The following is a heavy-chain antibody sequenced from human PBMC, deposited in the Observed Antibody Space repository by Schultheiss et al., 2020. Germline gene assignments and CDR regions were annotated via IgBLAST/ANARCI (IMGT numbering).Heavy chain of an antibody. D-gene: IGHD3-3*01. CDR2: ISSSSSYI. Sequence: GGSLRLSCAASGFTFSSYSMNWVRQAPGKGLEWVSSISSSSSYIYYADSVKGRFTISRDNAKNSLYLQMNSLRAEDTAVYYCAREQGGRRVVIIDYWGQGTRVTVSS. V-gene: IGHV3-21*01. CDR3: AREQGGRRVVIIDY. J-gene: IGHJ4*02. CDR1: GFTFSSYS.